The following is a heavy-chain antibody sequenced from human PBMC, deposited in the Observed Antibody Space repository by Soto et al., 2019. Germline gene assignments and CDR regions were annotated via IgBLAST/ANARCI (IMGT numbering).Heavy chain of an antibody. D-gene: IGHD2-2*01. V-gene: IGHV3-11*01. J-gene: IGHJ5*02. CDR1: GFTFSDYY. CDR3: AREDIVVVPAAPPPWFDP. CDR2: ISSSGSTI. Sequence: PGGSLRLSCAASGFTFSDYYMSWIRQAPGKGLEWVSYISSSGSTIYYADSVKGRFTISRDNAKNSLYLQMNSLRAEDTAVYYCAREDIVVVPAAPPPWFDPWGQGTLVTVSS.